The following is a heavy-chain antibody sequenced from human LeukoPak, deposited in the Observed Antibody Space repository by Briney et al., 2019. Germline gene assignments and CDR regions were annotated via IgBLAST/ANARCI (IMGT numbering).Heavy chain of an antibody. CDR1: GGSISSGSYY. CDR2: IYTSGST. J-gene: IGHJ4*02. Sequence: KPSETLSLTCTVSGGSISSGSYYWSWIRQPAGEGLEWIGRIYTSGSTNYNPSLKSRVTISVDTSKNQFSLKLSSVTAADTAVYYCARTIVGATDYWSQGTLVTVSS. CDR3: ARTIVGATDY. D-gene: IGHD1-26*01. V-gene: IGHV4-61*02.